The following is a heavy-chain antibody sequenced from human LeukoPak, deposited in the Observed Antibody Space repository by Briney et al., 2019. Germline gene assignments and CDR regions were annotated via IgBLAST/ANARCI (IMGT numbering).Heavy chain of an antibody. CDR2: IYHSGST. Sequence: SETLSLTCTVSGYSISSGYYWGWIRQPPGKGLEWIGSIYHSGSTYYNPSLKSRVTISVDTSKNQFSLKLSSVTAADTAVYYCARDVDDFDYWGQGTLVTVSS. J-gene: IGHJ4*02. V-gene: IGHV4-38-2*02. D-gene: IGHD2-15*01. CDR1: GYSISSGYY. CDR3: ARDVDDFDY.